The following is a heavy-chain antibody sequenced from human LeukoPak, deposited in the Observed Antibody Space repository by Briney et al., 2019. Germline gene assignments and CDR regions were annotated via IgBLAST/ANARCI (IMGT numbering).Heavy chain of an antibody. J-gene: IGHJ4*02. CDR1: GFTFSDHY. D-gene: IGHD3-22*01. CDR2: SRNKANTYTT. CDR3: ARGLYDSSAYYFDC. V-gene: IGHV3-72*01. Sequence: PGGSLRLSCAASGFTFSDHYMDWVRQAPAKGLEWVGRSRNKANTYTTEYAASVKGRFIISRDDSKNSLYLQMNSLKTEDTAMYYCARGLYDSSAYYFDCWGQGTLVTVSS.